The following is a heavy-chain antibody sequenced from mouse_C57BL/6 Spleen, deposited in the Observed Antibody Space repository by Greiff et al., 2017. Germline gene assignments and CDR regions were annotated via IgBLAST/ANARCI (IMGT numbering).Heavy chain of an antibody. CDR3: TRTAVVAPHFDV. V-gene: IGHV5-9-1*02. J-gene: IGHJ1*03. D-gene: IGHD1-1*01. CDR2: ISSGGDYI. CDR1: GFTFSSSA. Sequence: EVQVVESGEGLVKPGGSLKLSCAASGFTFSSSAMSWVRQTPEKRLEWVAYISSGGDYIYYADTVKGRFTISRDNARNTLYLQMSSLKSEDTAMYYCTRTAVVAPHFDVWGTGTTVTVSS.